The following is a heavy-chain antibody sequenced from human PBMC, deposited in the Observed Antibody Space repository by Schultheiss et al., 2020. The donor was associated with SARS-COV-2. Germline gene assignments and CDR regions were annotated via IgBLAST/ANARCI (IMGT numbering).Heavy chain of an antibody. CDR2: ISYDGSNK. D-gene: IGHD4-17*01. J-gene: IGHJ6*02. CDR1: GFTFSSYA. CDR3: AKDGVYGDYVLGHYGMDV. Sequence: GESLKISCAASGFTFSSYAMHWVRQAPGKGLEWVAVISYDGSNKYYADSVKGRFTISRDNSKNTLYLQMNSLRAEDTAVYYCAKDGVYGDYVLGHYGMDVWGQGTTVRLL. V-gene: IGHV3-30-3*02.